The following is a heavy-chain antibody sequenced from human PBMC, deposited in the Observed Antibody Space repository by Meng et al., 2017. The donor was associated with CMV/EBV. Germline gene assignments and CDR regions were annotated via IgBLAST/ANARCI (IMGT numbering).Heavy chain of an antibody. V-gene: IGHV1-18*01. CDR2: ISAYNGNT. CDR3: ARDEKYSGSPVGAY. D-gene: IGHD1-26*01. Sequence: ASVKVSCKASGGTFSSYGISWVRQAPGQGLEWMGWISAYNGNTNYAQKLQGRVTMTTDTSTSTAYMELRSLRSDDTAVYYCARDEKYSGSPVGAYWGQGTLVTVSS. CDR1: GGTFSSYG. J-gene: IGHJ4*02.